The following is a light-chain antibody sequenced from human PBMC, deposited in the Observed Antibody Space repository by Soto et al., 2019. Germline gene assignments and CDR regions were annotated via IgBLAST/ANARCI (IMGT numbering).Light chain of an antibody. CDR2: GNS. CDR1: SSNIGAGYD. CDR3: QSYDSSLSVV. J-gene: IGLJ2*01. Sequence: QSVLTQPPSVSGAPGQRVTISCTGSSSNIGAGYDVHWYQQLPGTAPKLLIYGNSNRPSGVPDRFSGSTSGTSASLAITGLQAEYEADYYCQSYDSSLSVVFGGGTKLTVL. V-gene: IGLV1-40*01.